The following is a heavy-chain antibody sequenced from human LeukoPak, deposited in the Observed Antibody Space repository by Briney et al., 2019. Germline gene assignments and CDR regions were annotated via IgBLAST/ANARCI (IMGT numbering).Heavy chain of an antibody. Sequence: PGGSLRLSCAVSGFIFSGYVMSWVRQPPGKGLEWIGSIYYSGSTYHNPSLKSRVTISVDTSKNQFSLKLSSVTAADTAVYYCARLALGTTVTVLDYFDYWGQGSLVTVSS. CDR2: IYYSGST. J-gene: IGHJ4*02. D-gene: IGHD4-17*01. V-gene: IGHV4-39*01. CDR1: GFIFSGYV. CDR3: ARLALGTTVTVLDYFDY.